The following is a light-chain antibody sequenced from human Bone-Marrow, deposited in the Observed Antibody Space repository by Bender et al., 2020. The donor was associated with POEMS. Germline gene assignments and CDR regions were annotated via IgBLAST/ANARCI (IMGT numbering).Light chain of an antibody. CDR1: VLPKQY. CDR2: KDN. Sequence: VLTQPPSVSVSPGQTARIPCSGDVLPKQYSYWYQQKAGQAPVVLIFKDNERPSGIPQRFSASISGTTVTLTISGVQTEDEGDYYCHSADSSGTFPVFGGGTKLTVL. V-gene: IGLV3-25*03. J-gene: IGLJ2*01. CDR3: HSADSSGTFPV.